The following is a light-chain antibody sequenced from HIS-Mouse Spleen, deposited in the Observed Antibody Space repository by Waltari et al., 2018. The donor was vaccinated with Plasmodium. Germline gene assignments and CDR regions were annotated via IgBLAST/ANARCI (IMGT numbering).Light chain of an antibody. V-gene: IGKV1-39*01. CDR2: AAS. J-gene: IGKJ4*01. CDR1: QSISSY. Sequence: DIQMTQSPSSLSASVGDRVTIPCRARQSISSYLNWYQQKPGKAPKLLIYAASSLQSGVPSRFSGSGSVTDFTLTISSLQPEDFAIYYCQQSYSTPPTFGGGTKVEIK. CDR3: QQSYSTPPT.